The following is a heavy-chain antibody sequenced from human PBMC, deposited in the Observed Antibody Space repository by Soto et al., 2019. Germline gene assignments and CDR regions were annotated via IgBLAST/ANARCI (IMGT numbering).Heavy chain of an antibody. CDR1: GGSISSYY. V-gene: IGHV4-59*08. CDR2: IYYSGST. J-gene: IGHJ5*02. CDR3: ARRIAAAGTRWFDP. D-gene: IGHD6-13*01. Sequence: SETLSLTCTVSGGSISSYYWSWIRQPPGKGLEWIGYIYYSGSTNYNPSLKSRVTISEDTSKNQFSLKLSTVTAADTAVYYCARRIAAAGTRWFDPWGQGTLVTVS.